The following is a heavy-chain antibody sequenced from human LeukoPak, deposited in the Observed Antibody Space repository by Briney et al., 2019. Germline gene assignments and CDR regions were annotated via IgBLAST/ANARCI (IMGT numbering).Heavy chain of an antibody. V-gene: IGHV3-23*01. CDR2: ISGSGGST. J-gene: IGHJ3*02. D-gene: IGHD6-19*01. Sequence: PGGSLRLSCAASGFTFSSYAMSWVRQAPGKGLEWVSAISGSGGSTYYADSVKGRFTISRGNSKNTLYLQMNSLRAEDTAVYYCAKVKAVAGISYDAFDIWGQGTMVTVSS. CDR3: AKVKAVAGISYDAFDI. CDR1: GFTFSSYA.